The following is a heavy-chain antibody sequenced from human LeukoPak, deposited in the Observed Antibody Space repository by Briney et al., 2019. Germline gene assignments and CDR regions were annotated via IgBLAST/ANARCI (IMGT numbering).Heavy chain of an antibody. CDR2: INHSGST. J-gene: IGHJ4*02. Sequence: ASETLSLTCAVYGGSFSGYYWSWIRQPPGKGLEWIGEINHSGSTNYNPSLKSRVTISVDTSKNQFSLKLSSVTAADTAVYYCARGGMVWGSYRLAGYYFDYWGQGTLVTVSS. CDR3: ARGGMVWGSYRLAGYYFDY. D-gene: IGHD3-16*01. CDR1: GGSFSGYY. V-gene: IGHV4-34*01.